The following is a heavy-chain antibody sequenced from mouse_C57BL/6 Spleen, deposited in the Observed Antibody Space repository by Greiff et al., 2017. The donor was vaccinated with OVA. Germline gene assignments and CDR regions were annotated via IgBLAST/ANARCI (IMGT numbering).Heavy chain of an antibody. V-gene: IGHV1-50*01. D-gene: IGHD1-1*01. Sequence: VQLQQPGAELVKPGASVKLSCKASGYTFTSYWMHWVKQRPGQGLEWIGEIDPSDGYTNYNQKFKGKATFTVDKSSSTAYMQLSSLTSEDSAVYYCARFDTAWFAYWGQGTLVTVSA. CDR3: ARFDTAWFAY. J-gene: IGHJ3*01. CDR2: IDPSDGYT. CDR1: GYTFTSYW.